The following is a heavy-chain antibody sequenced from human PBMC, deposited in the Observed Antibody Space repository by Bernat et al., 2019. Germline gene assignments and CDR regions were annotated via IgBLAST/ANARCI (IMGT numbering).Heavy chain of an antibody. CDR3: ARDGGNYWGWFDP. V-gene: IGHV3-74*01. D-gene: IGHD1-26*01. CDR2: INSDGSST. Sequence: EVQLVESGGGLVQPGGSLRLSCAASGFTFSSYRMHWVRQAPGKGLVWVSRINSDGSSTSYADSVKGRFTISRDNAKNTVYLQMNSLRAEDTAVYYCARDGGNYWGWFDPWGQGTLVTVSS. CDR1: GFTFSSYR. J-gene: IGHJ5*02.